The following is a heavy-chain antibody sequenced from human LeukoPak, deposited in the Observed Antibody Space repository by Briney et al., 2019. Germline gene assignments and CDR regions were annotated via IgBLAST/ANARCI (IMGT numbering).Heavy chain of an antibody. CDR1: GFTFSSYE. J-gene: IGHJ4*02. CDR3: ATVRGGTTRDFDY. Sequence: GGSLRLSCAASGFTFSSYEMNWVRQAPGKGLEWVSYISSNGSPIFYADSVKGRFTISRDNAKNSLSLLMNSLRAEDTAVYHCATVRGGTTRDFDYWGQGTLVTVSS. D-gene: IGHD3-10*01. CDR2: ISSNGSPI. V-gene: IGHV3-48*03.